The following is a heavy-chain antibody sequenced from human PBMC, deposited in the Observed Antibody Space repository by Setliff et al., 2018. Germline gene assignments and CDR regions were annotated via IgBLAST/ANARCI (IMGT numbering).Heavy chain of an antibody. Sequence: ASVKVSCKASGYTFTSYYMHWVRQAPGQGLEWMGIINPSGGSTSYAQKFQGRVTMTRDTSTSTVYMELSSLRSEDTAVYYCARGFSKFYYYHYYYMDVWGKGTTVTVSS. CDR3: ARGFSKFYYYHYYYMDV. J-gene: IGHJ6*03. D-gene: IGHD3-3*01. CDR2: INPSGGST. CDR1: GYTFTSYY. V-gene: IGHV1-46*01.